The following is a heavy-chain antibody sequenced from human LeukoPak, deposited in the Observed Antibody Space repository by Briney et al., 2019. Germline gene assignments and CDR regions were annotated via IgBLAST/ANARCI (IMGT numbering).Heavy chain of an antibody. D-gene: IGHD6-19*01. J-gene: IGHJ4*02. CDR3: AKVGYSSGWYESGYFDY. CDR1: GFTFNNYA. CDR2: ISGSGDTT. Sequence: GGSLRLSCAASGFTFNNYAMNWVRQAPGKGLEWVSAISGSGDTTYYVDSVKGRFTISRDNSKNTLYLQMNSLRAEDTAVYYCAKVGYSSGWYESGYFDYWGQGTLVTVSS. V-gene: IGHV3-23*01.